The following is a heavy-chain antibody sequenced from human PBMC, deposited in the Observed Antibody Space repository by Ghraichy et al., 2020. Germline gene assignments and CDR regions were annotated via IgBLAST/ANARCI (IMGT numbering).Heavy chain of an antibody. Sequence: SETLSLTCAVYGGSFSGYYWSWIRRPPGKGLEWIGESIHSGSTNYNPSLKSRVTISLDTSKNQFSLKLSSVTAADTAVYYCARLRIAAAGIRNWFDPSGQGTLVTVSS. D-gene: IGHD6-13*01. CDR3: ARLRIAAAGIRNWFDP. V-gene: IGHV4-34*12. CDR1: GGSFSGYY. J-gene: IGHJ5*02. CDR2: SIHSGST.